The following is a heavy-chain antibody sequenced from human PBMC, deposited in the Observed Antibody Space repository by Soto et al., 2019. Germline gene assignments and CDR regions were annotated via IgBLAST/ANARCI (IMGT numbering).Heavy chain of an antibody. D-gene: IGHD1-1*01. Sequence: GGSLRLSCAASGFTFSSYRMNWVRQAPGKGLEWVSSISSSTSYIYYADSVKGRFTISRDNAKNSLYLQMNSLRAEDTAVYYCARKATTFYASHIWGPGTMVTVSS. J-gene: IGHJ3*02. CDR2: ISSSTSYI. CDR1: GFTFSSYR. CDR3: ARKATTFYASHI. V-gene: IGHV3-21*01.